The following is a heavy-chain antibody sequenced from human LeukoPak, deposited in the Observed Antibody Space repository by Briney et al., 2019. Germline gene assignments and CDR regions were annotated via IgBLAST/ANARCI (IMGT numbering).Heavy chain of an antibody. Sequence: SVKVSCKASGGTFSSYAISWVRQAPGQGLEWMGGIIPIFGTANYAQKFQGRVTITADESTSTAYMELSSLRSEDTAVCYCARSPGGYCSGGSCYDFDYWGQGTLVTVSS. D-gene: IGHD2-15*01. CDR1: GGTFSSYA. CDR2: IIPIFGTA. V-gene: IGHV1-69*13. CDR3: ARSPGGYCSGGSCYDFDY. J-gene: IGHJ4*02.